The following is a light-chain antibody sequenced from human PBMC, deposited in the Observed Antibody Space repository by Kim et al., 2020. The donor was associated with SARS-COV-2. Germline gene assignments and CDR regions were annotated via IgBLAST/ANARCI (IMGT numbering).Light chain of an antibody. J-gene: IGLJ7*01. Sequence: VTIACTGSSSNSGAGFDVHWYQQFPGTAPKLLLFDNNNRPSGIPDRFAGAKSGTSASLAITGLQAEDEADYYCQSYDSSLGGSKVFGGGTQLTVL. CDR1: SSNSGAGFD. V-gene: IGLV1-40*01. CDR2: DNN. CDR3: QSYDSSLGGSKV.